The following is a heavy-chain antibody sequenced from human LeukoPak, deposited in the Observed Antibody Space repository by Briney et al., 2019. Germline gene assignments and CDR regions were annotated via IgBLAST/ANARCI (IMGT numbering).Heavy chain of an antibody. V-gene: IGHV4-59*01. CDR2: IYYSGST. Sequence: PSETLSLTCTVSGGSISSYYWSWIRQPPGKGLEWIGYIYYSGSTNYNPSLKSRVTISVDTSKNQFSLKLSSVTAADTAVYYCARGQGIAVVGKWGQGTLVTVSS. CDR3: ARGQGIAVVGK. D-gene: IGHD6-19*01. J-gene: IGHJ4*02. CDR1: GGSISSYY.